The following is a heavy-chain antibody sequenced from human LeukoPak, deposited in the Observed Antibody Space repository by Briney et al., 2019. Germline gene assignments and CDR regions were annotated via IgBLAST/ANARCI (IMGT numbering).Heavy chain of an antibody. CDR1: GGSFSGYY. CDR2: INHSGST. J-gene: IGHJ5*02. Sequence: SETLSLTCAVYGGSFSGYYWSWIRQPPGKGLEWIGEINHSGSTNYNPSLKSRVTISVDTSKNQFSLKLSSVTAADTAVYYCARYGTYTSGSYYYWFDPWGQGTLVTVSS. D-gene: IGHD3-10*01. CDR3: ARYGTYTSGSYYYWFDP. V-gene: IGHV4-34*01.